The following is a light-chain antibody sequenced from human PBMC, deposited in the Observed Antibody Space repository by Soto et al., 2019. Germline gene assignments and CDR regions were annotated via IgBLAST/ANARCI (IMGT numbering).Light chain of an antibody. V-gene: IGKV1-8*01. CDR2: AAS. J-gene: IGKJ3*01. Sequence: AIRMTQSPSSFSASTGDRVTITCRASQGISSYLAWYQQKPGKAPKLLIYAASTLQSGVPSRFSGSGSGTDFTLTISCLQSEDFATYYCKQYYSYLLTFGPGTKVDIK. CDR3: KQYYSYLLT. CDR1: QGISSY.